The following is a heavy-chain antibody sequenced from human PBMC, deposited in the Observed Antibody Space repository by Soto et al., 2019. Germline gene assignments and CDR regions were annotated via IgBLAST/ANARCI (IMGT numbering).Heavy chain of an antibody. J-gene: IGHJ4*02. CDR1: GFTFSTSW. D-gene: IGHD6-19*01. CDR2: IKQDGSAQ. CDR3: VRGAFKSGWYSGYFDC. Sequence: GGSLRLSCAASGFTFSTSWMTWVRQAPGKGLEWVANIKQDGSAQYYVDSLKGRFSVSRDNAKNSLYLQMDSLRADDTAMYFCVRGAFKSGWYSGYFDCWGQGALVTVSS. V-gene: IGHV3-7*01.